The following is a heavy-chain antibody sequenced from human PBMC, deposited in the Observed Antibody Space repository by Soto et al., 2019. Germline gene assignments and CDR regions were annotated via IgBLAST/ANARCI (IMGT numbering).Heavy chain of an antibody. CDR2: IKQDGSEK. CDR3: ARKADSSGYYSELDY. Sequence: EVQLVESGGGLVQPGGSLRLSCAASGFTFSSYWMSWVRQAPGKGLEWVANIKQDGSEKYYVDSVKGRFTISRDNAKNSLYLQMNSLRAEDTAVYYCARKADSSGYYSELDYWGQGTLVTVSS. J-gene: IGHJ4*02. V-gene: IGHV3-7*03. CDR1: GFTFSSYW. D-gene: IGHD3-22*01.